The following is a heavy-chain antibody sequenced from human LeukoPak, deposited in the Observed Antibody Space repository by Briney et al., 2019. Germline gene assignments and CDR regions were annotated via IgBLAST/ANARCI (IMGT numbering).Heavy chain of an antibody. V-gene: IGHV1-69*13. CDR1: GGTFGSYA. CDR2: IIPIFGTA. Sequence: VASVKVSCKASGGTFGSYAISWVRQAPGQGLEWMGGIIPIFGTANYAQKFQGRVTITADESTSTAYMELSSLRSEDTAVYYCAREVDYYGMDVWGQGTTVTVSS. CDR3: AREVDYYGMDV. J-gene: IGHJ6*02.